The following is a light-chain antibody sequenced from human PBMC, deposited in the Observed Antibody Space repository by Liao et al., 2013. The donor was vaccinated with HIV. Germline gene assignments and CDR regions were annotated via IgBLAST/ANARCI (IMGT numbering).Light chain of an antibody. CDR3: QAWDSNTVV. J-gene: IGLJ2*01. V-gene: IGLV3-1*01. CDR2: KDR. Sequence: SYELTQPPSVSVSPGQTASITCSGDNLGDKYVCWYQQKPGQSPVLAIYKDRKRPSGIPERFSASNSGNTATLTISGTQPMDEADYYCQAWDSNTVVFGGGTKLTVL. CDR1: NLGDKY.